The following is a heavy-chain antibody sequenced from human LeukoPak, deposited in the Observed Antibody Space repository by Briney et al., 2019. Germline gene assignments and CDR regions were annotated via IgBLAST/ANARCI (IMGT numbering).Heavy chain of an antibody. J-gene: IGHJ4*02. V-gene: IGHV2-70*01. CDR1: GFSLTTTGMC. Sequence: SGPTLVNPTQTLTLTCTFSGFSLTTTGMCASWIRQPPGKALEWLALIDWGDDKYYSPSLKTRLTISKDTSKNQVVFTMTNMDPLDTATYYCARTYYGAGNPYSKLPDFDHWGQGALVTVSS. CDR3: ARTYYGAGNPYSKLPDFDH. D-gene: IGHD3-10*01. CDR2: IDWGDDK.